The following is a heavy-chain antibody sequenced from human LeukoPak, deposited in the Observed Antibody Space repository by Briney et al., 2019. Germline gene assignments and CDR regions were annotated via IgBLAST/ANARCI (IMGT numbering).Heavy chain of an antibody. CDR2: IYTGEGTKS. D-gene: IGHD2-2*01. J-gene: IGHJ4*02. CDR1: GGSLNSYY. Sequence: PSETLSLTCTVSGGSLNSYYRNWIRQPPGKGLEWIAYIYTGEGTKSNSNPSLKSRVTISVDTSKNQFSLKLSSVTAADTAVYYCAGVVPTTKWAVDYGGEGTLVTVS. V-gene: IGHV4-4*09. CDR3: AGVVPTTKWAVDY.